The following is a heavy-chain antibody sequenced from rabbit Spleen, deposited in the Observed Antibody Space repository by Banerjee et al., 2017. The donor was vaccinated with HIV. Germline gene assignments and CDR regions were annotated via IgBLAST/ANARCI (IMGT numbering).Heavy chain of an antibody. CDR1: GLDFSSSYW. D-gene: IGHD6-1*01. Sequence: QEQLEESGGGLVKPGSSLTLTCKVSGLDFSSSYWICWVRQAPGKGLEWIACIDVVKSGSTYYATWAKGRFTISKSSSTTVTLQLTSLTAADTATYFCARRDSGVGGAYGLWGQGTLVTV. CDR3: ARRDSGVGGAYGL. J-gene: IGHJ3*01. CDR2: IDVVKSGST. V-gene: IGHV1S45*01.